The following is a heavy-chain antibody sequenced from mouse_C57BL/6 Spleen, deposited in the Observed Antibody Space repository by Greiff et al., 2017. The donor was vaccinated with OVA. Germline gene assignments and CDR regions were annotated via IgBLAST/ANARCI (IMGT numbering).Heavy chain of an antibody. CDR1: GYTFTNYW. Sequence: QVQLKQSGAELVRPGTSVKMSCKASGYTFTNYWIGWAKQRPGHGLEWIGDIYPGGGYTNYNEKFKGKATLTADKSSSTAYMQFSSLTSEDSAIYYCARAGYGSSHGGAMDYWGQGTSVTVSS. J-gene: IGHJ4*01. V-gene: IGHV1-63*01. CDR2: IYPGGGYT. CDR3: ARAGYGSSHGGAMDY. D-gene: IGHD1-1*01.